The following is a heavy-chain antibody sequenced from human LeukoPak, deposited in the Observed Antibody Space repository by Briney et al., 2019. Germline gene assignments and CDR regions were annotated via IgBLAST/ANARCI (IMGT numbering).Heavy chain of an antibody. CDR3: ARDRSDSSGYHFDY. Sequence: SETLSLTCTVSGGSISSGGYYWSWIRQPPGKGLEWIGYIYYSGSTNYNPSLKSRVTISVDTSKNQFSLKLSSVTAADTAVYYCARDRSDSSGYHFDYWGQGTLVTVSS. D-gene: IGHD3-22*01. CDR1: GGSISSGGYY. V-gene: IGHV4-61*08. CDR2: IYYSGST. J-gene: IGHJ4*02.